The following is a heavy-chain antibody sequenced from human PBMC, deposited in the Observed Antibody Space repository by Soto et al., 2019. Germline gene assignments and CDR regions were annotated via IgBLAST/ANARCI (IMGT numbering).Heavy chain of an antibody. CDR1: GFTVSSNY. D-gene: IGHD3-16*02. Sequence: PGGSLRLSCAASGFTVSSNYMSWVRQAPGKGLERVSVIYNGGGTYYADSVKGRFTLSRDNSKNTLYLQMNNLRAEDTALYYCAKEAGGIATYAFDIWGQGTMVTVSS. CDR2: IYNGGGT. J-gene: IGHJ3*02. V-gene: IGHV3-53*01. CDR3: AKEAGGIATYAFDI.